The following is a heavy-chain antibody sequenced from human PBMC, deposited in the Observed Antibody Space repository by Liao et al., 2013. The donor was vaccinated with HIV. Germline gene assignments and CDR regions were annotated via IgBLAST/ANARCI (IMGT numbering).Heavy chain of an antibody. V-gene: IGHV4-34*01. CDR3: ARDPGYYDSSGYYALGAFDI. D-gene: IGHD3-22*01. J-gene: IGHJ3*02. CDR1: GGSFSGYY. Sequence: QVQLQQWGAGLLKPSETLSLTCAVYGGSFSGYYWSWIRQPPGKGLEWIGEINHSGSTNYNPSLKSRVTISVDTSKNQFSLKLSSVTAADTAVYYCARDPGYYDSSGYYALGAFDIWGQGTMVTVSS. CDR2: INHSGST.